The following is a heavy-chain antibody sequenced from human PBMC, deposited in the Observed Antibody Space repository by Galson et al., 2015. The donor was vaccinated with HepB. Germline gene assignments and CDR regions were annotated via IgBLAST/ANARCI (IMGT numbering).Heavy chain of an antibody. CDR1: GFTFSSYG. CDR3: AKDGRWELLSTFDI. D-gene: IGHD1-26*01. CDR2: ISYDGSNK. Sequence: SLRLSCAASGFTFSSYGMHWVRQAPGKGLEWVAVISYDGSNKYYADSVKGRFTISRDNSKNTLYLQMNSLRAEDTAVYYCAKDGRWELLSTFDIWGQGTMVTVSS. V-gene: IGHV3-30*18. J-gene: IGHJ3*02.